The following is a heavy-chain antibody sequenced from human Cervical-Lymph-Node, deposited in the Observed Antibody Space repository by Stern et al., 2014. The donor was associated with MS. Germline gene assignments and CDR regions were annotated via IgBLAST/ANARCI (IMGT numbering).Heavy chain of an antibody. Sequence: VQLVESGGGLVQPGGSLRPSCAASGFTFGTLALSWVRRAPGKGLEGVSAISGSGGSTYYADSVKGRFTISRDNSKNTLYLQMNSLRAEDTAVYYCAKSTVTSLSDYWGQGTLVTVSS. D-gene: IGHD4-17*01. V-gene: IGHV3-23*04. CDR1: GFTFGTLA. J-gene: IGHJ4*02. CDR3: AKSTVTSLSDY. CDR2: ISGSGGST.